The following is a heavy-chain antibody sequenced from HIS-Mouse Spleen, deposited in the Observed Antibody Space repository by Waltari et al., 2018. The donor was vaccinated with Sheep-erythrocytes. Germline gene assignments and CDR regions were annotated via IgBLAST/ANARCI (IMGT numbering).Heavy chain of an antibody. CDR3: ARDEGTYYDFWSGYPPSYYFDY. CDR1: GRSISSRSYY. CDR2: IYYSGST. Sequence: QLQLQESGPGLVKPSETLSLTCTVSGRSISSRSYYWGWLRQPPGKGLEWIGSIYYSGSTYYNPSLKSRVTISVDTSKNQFSLKLSSVTAADTAVYYCARDEGTYYDFWSGYPPSYYFDYWGQGTLVTVSS. D-gene: IGHD3-3*01. J-gene: IGHJ4*02. V-gene: IGHV4-39*07.